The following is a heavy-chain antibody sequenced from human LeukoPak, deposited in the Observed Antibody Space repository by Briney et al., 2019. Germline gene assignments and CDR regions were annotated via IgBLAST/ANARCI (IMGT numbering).Heavy chain of an antibody. CDR1: GGSFSGYY. CDR3: ARVKYRAARQFDY. V-gene: IGHV4-34*01. Sequence: SETLSLTCAVYGGSFSGYYWSWIRQPPGKGLEWIGEINHSGSTNYNPSLKSRVTISVDTSKNQFSLKLSSVTAADTAVYYGARVKYRAARQFDYGGQGTLVTVS. J-gene: IGHJ4*02. CDR2: INHSGST. D-gene: IGHD6-6*01.